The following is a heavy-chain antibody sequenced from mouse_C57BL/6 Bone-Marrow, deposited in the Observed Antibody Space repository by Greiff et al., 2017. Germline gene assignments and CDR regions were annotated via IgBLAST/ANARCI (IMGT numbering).Heavy chain of an antibody. CDR2: ISNGGGST. Sequence: EVKLVESGGGLVQPGGSLKLSCAASGFTFSDYYMYWVRQTPEKRLEWVAYISNGGGSTYYPDTVKGRFTISRDNAKNTLYLQMSRLKSEDTAMDYYASPYGKGTWFAYWGQGTLVTVSA. D-gene: IGHD1-1*01. CDR3: ASPYGKGTWFAY. V-gene: IGHV5-12*01. J-gene: IGHJ3*01. CDR1: GFTFSDYY.